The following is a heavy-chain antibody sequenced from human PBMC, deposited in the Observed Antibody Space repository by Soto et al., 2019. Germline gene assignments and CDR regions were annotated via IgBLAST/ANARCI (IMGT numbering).Heavy chain of an antibody. CDR3: ARAPYSNGLYRFDL. V-gene: IGHV3-7*03. CDR1: GFTFSGYW. Sequence: QLVESGGGLVQPGGSLRLSCEASGFTFSGYWMSWVRQAPGKGLEWVADIKHDGSVQYYVDSVKGRFTISRDNAKKLLYLQMNGLRAEYTALYYCARAPYSNGLYRFDLWGQGTLVTVSS. CDR2: IKHDGSVQ. D-gene: IGHD4-4*01. J-gene: IGHJ4*02.